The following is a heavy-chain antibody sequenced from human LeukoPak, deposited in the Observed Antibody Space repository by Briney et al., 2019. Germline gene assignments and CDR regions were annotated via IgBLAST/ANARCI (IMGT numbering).Heavy chain of an antibody. Sequence: SETLSLTCAVYGGSFSGYYWSWIRQPPGKGLEWIGEINHSGSTNYNPSVKSRVTISVDTSKNQFSLKLTSVTAADTAEYHCARTPYYYDSSGYYNDYWGQGTLVTVSS. V-gene: IGHV4-34*01. CDR2: INHSGST. CDR3: ARTPYYYDSSGYYNDY. CDR1: GGSFSGYY. J-gene: IGHJ4*02. D-gene: IGHD3-22*01.